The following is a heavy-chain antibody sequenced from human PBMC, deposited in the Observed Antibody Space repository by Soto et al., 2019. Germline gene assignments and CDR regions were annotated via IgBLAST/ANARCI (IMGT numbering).Heavy chain of an antibody. J-gene: IGHJ1*01. CDR3: AREENCRGGTVYFEYFHH. D-gene: IGHD2-15*01. Sequence: QVQLVQSGAEVKKPGASVKVSCKTSGYIFTAYSMHWVRQAPGQGLEWMGVVNPSGGSAHYAQSFEGIITLTRDMSKSTLYMELSSLRSEDTAVYYCAREENCRGGTVYFEYFHHWGQGALVNDSS. CDR1: GYIFTAYS. V-gene: IGHV1-46*01. CDR2: VNPSGGSA.